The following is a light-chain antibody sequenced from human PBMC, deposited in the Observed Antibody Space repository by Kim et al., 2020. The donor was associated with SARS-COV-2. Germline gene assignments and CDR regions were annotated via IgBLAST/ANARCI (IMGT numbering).Light chain of an antibody. J-gene: IGLJ3*02. V-gene: IGLV1-44*01. CDR2: AND. CDR1: NSNIGANT. Sequence: QSVLTQPPSASGTPGQRVTISCSGGNSNIGANTVNWYQQFPGTAPKLLIYANDRRPSGVPDRFSVSQSGTSAYLAISGLQSEDEADYYCATWDDSLNAWVFGGGTQLTV. CDR3: ATWDDSLNAWV.